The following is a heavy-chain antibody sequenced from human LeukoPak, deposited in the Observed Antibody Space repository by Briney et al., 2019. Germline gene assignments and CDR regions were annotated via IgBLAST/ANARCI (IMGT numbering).Heavy chain of an antibody. V-gene: IGHV1-2*02. J-gene: IGHJ1*01. Sequence: ASVKVSCKASGYTFTGYYMHWVRQAPGQGLEWMGWINPNSGGTNYAQKFQGRVTMTRDTSISTAYMELSRLRSDDTAVYYCARFFVRVGATHQSYFQHWGQGTLVTVSS. CDR3: ARFFVRVGATHQSYFQH. D-gene: IGHD1-26*01. CDR1: GYTFTGYY. CDR2: INPNSGGT.